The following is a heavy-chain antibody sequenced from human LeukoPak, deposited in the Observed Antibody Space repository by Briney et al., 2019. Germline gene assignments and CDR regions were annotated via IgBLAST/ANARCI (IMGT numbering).Heavy chain of an antibody. CDR3: ARERHSPDCFDY. V-gene: IGHV4-59*12. CDR1: GGSMSNFY. J-gene: IGHJ4*02. D-gene: IGHD5-18*01. CDR2: IYYSGST. Sequence: PSETLSLTCTVSGGSMSNFYWSWIRQPPGKGLEWIGYIYYSGSTYYNPSLKSRVTISLDTSKNQFSLELSSVTAADTAVYYCARERHSPDCFDYWGQGTLVTVSS.